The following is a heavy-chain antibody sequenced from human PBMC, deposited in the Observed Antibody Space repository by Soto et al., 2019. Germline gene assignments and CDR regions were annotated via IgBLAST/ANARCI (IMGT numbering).Heavy chain of an antibody. V-gene: IGHV3-9*01. D-gene: IGHD2-8*01. J-gene: IGHJ4*02. CDR2: VSPTGYTV. CDR3: LKDAPNGAIDD. CDR1: GFRVEQYV. Sequence: VQVVASGGGLVQPGRSLRLSGAVSGFRVEQYVMHWVRQAPGKGLECVSTVSPTGYTVAYADSVEGRFTVSRDNAKNSLYLHMNSLKGNDTAFYYCLKDAPNGAIDDWGQGTLVTVSS.